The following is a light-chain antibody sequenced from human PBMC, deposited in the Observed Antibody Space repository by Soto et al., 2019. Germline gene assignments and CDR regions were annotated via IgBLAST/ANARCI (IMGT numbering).Light chain of an antibody. Sequence: QSALAQPASVSGSPGQSITIPCTGTTSDIGAYDYVSWYQQHPGKVPKLIIFEVTKRPSGFSSRFSGSKSGNTASLTISGLQAEDEADYYCSSYTSSILYVFGIGTKATVL. J-gene: IGLJ1*01. CDR3: SSYTSSILYV. CDR1: TSDIGAYDY. V-gene: IGLV2-14*01. CDR2: EVT.